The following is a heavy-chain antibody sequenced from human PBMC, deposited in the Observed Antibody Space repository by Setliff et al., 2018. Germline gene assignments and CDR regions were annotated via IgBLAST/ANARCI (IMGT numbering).Heavy chain of an antibody. CDR3: ARGAPQRSSFDSRYMDV. CDR2: INHSGST. D-gene: IGHD1-1*01. CDR1: GGSFSNYY. Sequence: SETLSLTCVVYGGSFSNYYWSWIRQPPGKGLEWIREINHSGSTNYNPSLKSRVTISVDTSKNQFSLKLDSVTAADTAVYYCARGAPQRSSFDSRYMDVWDKGATVTVSS. J-gene: IGHJ6*03. V-gene: IGHV4-34*01.